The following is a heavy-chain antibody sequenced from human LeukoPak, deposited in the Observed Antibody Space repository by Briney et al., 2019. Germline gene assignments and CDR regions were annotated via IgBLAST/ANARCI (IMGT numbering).Heavy chain of an antibody. CDR3: ANIYRYGSGCDI. J-gene: IGHJ3*02. Sequence: GGSLRLSCAASGFTFSSYAMSWVRPAPGKGREWGSAVSGSGGSTYYTDSVKGRFTISRDNSKNTLYLHMNSLRAEDTAVYYCANIYRYGSGCDIWGQGTMVTVSS. D-gene: IGHD3-10*01. CDR2: VSGSGGST. CDR1: GFTFSSYA. V-gene: IGHV3-23*01.